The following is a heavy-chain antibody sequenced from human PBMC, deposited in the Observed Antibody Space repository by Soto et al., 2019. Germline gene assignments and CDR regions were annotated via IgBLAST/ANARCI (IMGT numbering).Heavy chain of an antibody. D-gene: IGHD3-10*01. CDR1: GFSISSSNW. CDR3: ARDYMVRGVMRWFDP. CDR2: IYHSGST. V-gene: IGHV4-4*02. Sequence: SETLSLTCAVSGFSISSSNWWSWVRQPPGKGLEWIGEIYHSGSTNYNPSLKSRVTISVDKSKNQFSLKLSSVTAADTAVYYCARDYMVRGVMRWFDPWGQGTLVTVSS. J-gene: IGHJ5*02.